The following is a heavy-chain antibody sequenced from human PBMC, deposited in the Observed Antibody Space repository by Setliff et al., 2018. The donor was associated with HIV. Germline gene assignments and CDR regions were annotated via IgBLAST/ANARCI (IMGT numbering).Heavy chain of an antibody. V-gene: IGHV3-23*01. J-gene: IGHJ4*02. CDR1: GFRFRGHA. CDR3: AKTQTVITVYGPFDS. Sequence: GGSLRLSCVASGFRFRGHAMNWVRQAPGKGLEWVSVISGSGGSTFYADSVKGRFTISRDNSKNTVYLQMNSLRAEDTAVYYCAKTQTVITVYGPFDSWGQGTPVTVSS. D-gene: IGHD4-4*01. CDR2: ISGSGGST.